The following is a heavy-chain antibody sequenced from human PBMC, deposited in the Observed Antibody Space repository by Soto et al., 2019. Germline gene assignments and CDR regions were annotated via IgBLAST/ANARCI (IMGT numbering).Heavy chain of an antibody. CDR3: ASLTGAATPSYYYMDV. V-gene: IGHV1-3*01. Sequence: ASVKVSCKASGYTFTSYAMHWVRQAPGQRLEWMGWINAGNGNTKYSQKFQGRVTITRDTSASTAYMELSSLRSEDTAVYYCASLTGAATPSYYYMDVWGKGTTVTVSS. D-gene: IGHD2-15*01. CDR2: INAGNGNT. J-gene: IGHJ6*03. CDR1: GYTFTSYA.